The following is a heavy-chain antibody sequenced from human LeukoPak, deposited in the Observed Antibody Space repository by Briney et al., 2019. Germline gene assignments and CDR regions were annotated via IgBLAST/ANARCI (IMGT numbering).Heavy chain of an antibody. CDR1: GYTFTSYG. Sequence: ASVKVSCKASGYTFTSYGISWVRQAPGQGLEWMGWISAYNGNTNYAQKLQGRVTMTTDTSTSTAYMELRSLRSDDTAVYYCARDGSTFPPRLEPFDYWGQGTLVTVSS. V-gene: IGHV1-18*01. CDR2: ISAYNGNT. D-gene: IGHD6-13*01. CDR3: ARDGSTFPPRLEPFDY. J-gene: IGHJ4*02.